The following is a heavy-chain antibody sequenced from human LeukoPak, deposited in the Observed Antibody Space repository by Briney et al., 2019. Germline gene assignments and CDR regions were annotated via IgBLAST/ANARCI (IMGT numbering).Heavy chain of an antibody. CDR1: GSIFNSYT. Sequence: GGSLRLSCAASGSIFNSYTMNWVRQPPGKGLEWVSAIRSSSSSIYYADSVKGRFTISRDNARNSVFLQMNSLRAEDTAVYYCTRDGQYYGMDVWGQGTTVTVSS. CDR3: TRDGQYYGMDV. V-gene: IGHV3-21*01. CDR2: IRSSSSSI. J-gene: IGHJ6*02.